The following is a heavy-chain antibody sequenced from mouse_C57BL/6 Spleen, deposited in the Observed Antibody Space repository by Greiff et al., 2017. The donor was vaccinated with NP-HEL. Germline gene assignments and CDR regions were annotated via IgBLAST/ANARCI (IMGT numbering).Heavy chain of an antibody. J-gene: IGHJ2*01. CDR2: INPNNGGT. Sequence: EVKLMESGPELVKPGASVKIPCKASGYTFTDYNMDWVKQSHGKSLEWIGDINPNNGGTIYNQKFKGKATLTVDKSSSTAYMELRSLTSEDTAVYYCARKRHYFDYWGQGTTLTVSS. CDR1: GYTFTDYN. CDR3: ARKRHYFDY. V-gene: IGHV1-18*01.